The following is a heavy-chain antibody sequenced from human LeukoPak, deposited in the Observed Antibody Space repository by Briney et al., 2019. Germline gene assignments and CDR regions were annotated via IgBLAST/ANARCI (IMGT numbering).Heavy chain of an antibody. D-gene: IGHD6-19*01. Sequence: SETLSLTCTVSGGSISSYYWSWIRQPAGKGMEWIGRLYTSGSTNYNPSLKSRVTMSVDKSKNQFSLKLSSVTAADTAVYYCARDGSGWYQYYFDYWGQGTLLTVSS. CDR3: ARDGSGWYQYYFDY. CDR2: LYTSGST. V-gene: IGHV4-4*07. J-gene: IGHJ4*02. CDR1: GGSISSYY.